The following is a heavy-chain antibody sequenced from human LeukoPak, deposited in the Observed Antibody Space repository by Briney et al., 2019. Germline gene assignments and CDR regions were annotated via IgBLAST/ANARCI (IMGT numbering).Heavy chain of an antibody. CDR3: AKYSSSWYRPFGWFDP. D-gene: IGHD6-13*01. V-gene: IGHV4-61*05. J-gene: IGHJ5*02. CDR2: IYYSGST. CDR1: GDSISSSSYY. Sequence: SETLSLTCTVSGDSISSSSYYWGWIRQPPGKGLEWIGYIYYSGSTNYNPSLKSRVTISVDTSKNQFSLKLSSVTAADTAVYYCAKYSSSWYRPFGWFDPWGQGTLVTVSS.